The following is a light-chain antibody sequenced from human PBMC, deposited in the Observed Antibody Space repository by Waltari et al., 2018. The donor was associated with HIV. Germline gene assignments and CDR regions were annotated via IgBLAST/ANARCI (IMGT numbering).Light chain of an antibody. J-gene: IGLJ3*02. CDR2: EVT. V-gene: IGLV2-8*01. Sequence: QSALTQPPSASGSPGQSVTISCTGTSSDVGGHNYVSWYQQHPGKAPKLMIFEVTTRPSGVPNRFSGSKSGNTASLTVSGLQADDEADYYCSSYTGYNDFLFGAGTKLTVL. CDR1: SSDVGGHNY. CDR3: SSYTGYNDFL.